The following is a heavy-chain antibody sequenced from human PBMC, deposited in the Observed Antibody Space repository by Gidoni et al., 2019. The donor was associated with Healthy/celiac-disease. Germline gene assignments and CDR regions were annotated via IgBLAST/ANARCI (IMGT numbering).Heavy chain of an antibody. D-gene: IGHD6-13*01. CDR1: GFTFSSYG. J-gene: IGHJ4*02. V-gene: IGHV3-33*01. Sequence: QVQLVESGGGVVQPGSSLRLSCAASGFTFSSYGMHWVRHAPGKGLEWVAVIWYDGSNKYYADSVKGRFTISRDNSKNTLYLQMNSLRAEDTAVYYCAREQLVHFDYWGQGTLVTVSS. CDR3: AREQLVHFDY. CDR2: IWYDGSNK.